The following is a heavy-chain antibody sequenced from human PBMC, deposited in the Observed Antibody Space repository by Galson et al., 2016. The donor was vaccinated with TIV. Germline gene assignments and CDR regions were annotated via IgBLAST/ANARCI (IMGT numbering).Heavy chain of an antibody. J-gene: IGHJ4*02. D-gene: IGHD5-18*01. CDR2: VYPSGNT. CDR1: GGSVTSFH. V-gene: IGHV4-4*07. Sequence: ETLSLTCTVSGGSVTSFHWSWIRQPAGKGLEWIGRVYPSGNTNYSPSLKSRVTMSLDTSKNQFSLNLMSVTAADTAVYYCAKEGYSYRLSWGQGILVTVSS. CDR3: AKEGYSYRLS.